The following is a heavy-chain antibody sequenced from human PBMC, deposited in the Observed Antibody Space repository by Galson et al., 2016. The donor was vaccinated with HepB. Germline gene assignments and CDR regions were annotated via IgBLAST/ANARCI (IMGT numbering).Heavy chain of an antibody. CDR2: IIHGGPT. D-gene: IGHD2-15*01. J-gene: IGHJ6*02. V-gene: IGHV4-34*12. CDR1: DGSFSFYY. Sequence: SETLSPTCDVYDGSFSFYYWNWIRHPPGKGLEWVAEIIHGGPTHYNPSLKARLPISIDTSKNQFSLTLNSVTAADTAVYYSAIQGGGGPGGDDYECGLDVWGQGTTVIVSS. CDR3: AIQGGGGPGGDDYECGLDV.